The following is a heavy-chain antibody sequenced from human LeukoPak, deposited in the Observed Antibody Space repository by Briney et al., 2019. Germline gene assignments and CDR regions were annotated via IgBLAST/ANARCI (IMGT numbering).Heavy chain of an antibody. D-gene: IGHD4-23*01. Sequence: GGSLRLSCAASGFTVSSNYMSWVRQAPGKGLEWVSVTYSGGSTYYADSVKGRFTISRDNSKNTLYLQMNSLRAEDTAVYYCARDPQGYGGNPNWFDPWGQGTLVTVSS. CDR3: ARDPQGYGGNPNWFDP. V-gene: IGHV3-66*01. J-gene: IGHJ5*02. CDR1: GFTVSSNY. CDR2: TYSGGST.